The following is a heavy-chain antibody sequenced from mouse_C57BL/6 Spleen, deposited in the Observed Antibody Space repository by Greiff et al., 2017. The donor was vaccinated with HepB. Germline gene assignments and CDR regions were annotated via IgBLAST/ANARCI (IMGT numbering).Heavy chain of an antibody. CDR3: AMDYDYLFAY. J-gene: IGHJ3*01. V-gene: IGHV1-19*01. CDR2: INPYNGGT. D-gene: IGHD2-4*01. CDR1: GYTFTDYY. Sequence: EVQLQQSGPVLVKPGASVKMSCKASGYTFTDYYMNWVKQSHGKSLEWIGVINPYNGGTSYNQKFKGKATLTVDKSSSTAYMELNSLTSEDSAVYYCAMDYDYLFAYWGQGTLVTVSA.